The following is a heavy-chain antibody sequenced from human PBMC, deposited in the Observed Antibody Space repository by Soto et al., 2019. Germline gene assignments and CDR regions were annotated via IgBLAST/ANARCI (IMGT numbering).Heavy chain of an antibody. Sequence: GESLKISCAASGFTFSSYGMHWVRQAPGKGLEWVAVIWYDGSNKYYADSVKGRFTISRDNSKNTLYPQMNSLRAEDTAVYYCARADLTIVATPYYYGMDVWGQGTTVTVSS. CDR3: ARADLTIVATPYYYGMDV. J-gene: IGHJ6*02. CDR2: IWYDGSNK. V-gene: IGHV3-33*01. D-gene: IGHD5-12*01. CDR1: GFTFSSYG.